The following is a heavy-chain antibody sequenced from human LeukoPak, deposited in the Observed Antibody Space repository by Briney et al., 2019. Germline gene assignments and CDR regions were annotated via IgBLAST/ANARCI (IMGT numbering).Heavy chain of an antibody. Sequence: SETLSLTCTVSGGSISSSSYYWGWIRQPPGKGLEWIGSIYYSGSTYYNPSLKSRVTISVDTSKNQFSLKLSSVTAADTAVYYCARLYYYGSGSYSWFDPWGPGTLVTVSS. J-gene: IGHJ5*02. CDR1: GGSISSSSYY. CDR3: ARLYYYGSGSYSWFDP. V-gene: IGHV4-39*01. CDR2: IYYSGST. D-gene: IGHD3-10*01.